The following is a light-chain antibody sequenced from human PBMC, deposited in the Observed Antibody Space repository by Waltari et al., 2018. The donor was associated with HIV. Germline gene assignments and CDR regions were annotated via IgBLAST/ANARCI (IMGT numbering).Light chain of an antibody. J-gene: IGLJ3*02. Sequence: QSVLTQPPSVSGAPGQRVPISCTGSSPNIRAGYAVHWYQQLPGTAPKLLIYGNSNRPSGVPDRFSGSKSGTSASLAITGLQAEDEADYYCQSYDSSLSGVFGGGTKLTVL. CDR2: GNS. V-gene: IGLV1-40*01. CDR1: SPNIRAGYA. CDR3: QSYDSSLSGV.